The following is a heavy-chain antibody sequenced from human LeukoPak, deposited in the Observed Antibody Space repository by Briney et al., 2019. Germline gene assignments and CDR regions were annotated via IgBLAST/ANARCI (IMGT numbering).Heavy chain of an antibody. CDR1: GYTFTGYY. J-gene: IGHJ4*02. CDR3: ARANLYSSSWYLFLNHPPHFDY. V-gene: IGHV1-2*06. CDR2: INPNSGGT. Sequence: GASVKVSCKASGYTFTGYYMHWVRQAPGQGLEWMGRINPNSGGTNYAQKFQGRVTMTRDTSISTAYMELSRLRSDDTAVYYCARANLYSSSWYLFLNHPPHFDYWGQGTLVTVSS. D-gene: IGHD6-13*01.